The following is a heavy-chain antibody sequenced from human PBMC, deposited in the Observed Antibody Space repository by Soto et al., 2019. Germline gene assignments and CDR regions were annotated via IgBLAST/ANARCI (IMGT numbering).Heavy chain of an antibody. CDR3: AREGDGYTYEGWRPYYFDY. J-gene: IGHJ4*02. CDR2: IIPIFGTA. CDR1: GGTFSSYA. V-gene: IGHV1-69*01. Sequence: QVQLVQSGAEVKKPGSSVKVSCKASGGTFSSYAISWVRQAPGQGLEWMGGIIPIFGTANYAQKFQGRVTITADESTSTAYMELSSLRSEDTAVYYCAREGDGYTYEGWRPYYFDYWGQGTLVTVSS. D-gene: IGHD5-12*01.